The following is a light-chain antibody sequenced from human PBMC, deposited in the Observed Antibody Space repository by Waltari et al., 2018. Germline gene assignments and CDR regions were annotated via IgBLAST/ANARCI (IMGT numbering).Light chain of an antibody. Sequence: DIVVTQSPLSLPVTPGEPASISCRSSQSLLHRNGHNYLDWYLQTPGHSPQLLIYLGSNRASGVPDMFSGSVSGTDFTLRISRVEAEDVGGYYCMQSLKELWTLGKGKKL. CDR3: MQSLKELWT. CDR1: QSLLHRNGHNY. V-gene: IGKV2-28*01. CDR2: LGS. J-gene: IGKJ1*01.